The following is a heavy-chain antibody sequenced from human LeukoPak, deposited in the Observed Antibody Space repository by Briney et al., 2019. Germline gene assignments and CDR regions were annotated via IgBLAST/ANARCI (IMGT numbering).Heavy chain of an antibody. D-gene: IGHD3-22*01. Sequence: PGGSLRLSCAASGFTFSSYGMHWVRQAPGKGLEWVAVISYDGSNKYYADSVKGRFTISRDNSKNTLYLQMNSLRAEDTAVYYCAKAGREGYPPYDSSGYHGYWGQGTLVTVSS. J-gene: IGHJ4*02. V-gene: IGHV3-30*18. CDR1: GFTFSSYG. CDR2: ISYDGSNK. CDR3: AKAGREGYPPYDSSGYHGY.